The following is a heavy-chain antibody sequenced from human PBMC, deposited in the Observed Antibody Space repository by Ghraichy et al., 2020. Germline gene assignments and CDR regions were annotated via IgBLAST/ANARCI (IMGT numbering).Heavy chain of an antibody. V-gene: IGHV3-21*01. J-gene: IGHJ5*02. D-gene: IGHD3-3*01. Sequence: GGSLRLSCAASGFTFSSYSMNWVRQAPGKGLEWVSSISSSSSYIYYADSVKGRFTISRDNAKNSLYLQMNSLRAEDTAVYYCAREAPYYDFWSGGNWFDPWGQGTLVTVSS. CDR2: ISSSSSYI. CDR1: GFTFSSYS. CDR3: AREAPYYDFWSGGNWFDP.